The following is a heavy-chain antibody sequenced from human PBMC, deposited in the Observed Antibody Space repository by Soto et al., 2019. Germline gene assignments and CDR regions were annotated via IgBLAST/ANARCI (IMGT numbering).Heavy chain of an antibody. V-gene: IGHV4-34*01. CDR3: ARGASEITMIVVVIKGGVYFDY. Sequence: AVYGGSFSGYYWSWIRQPPGKGLEWIGEINHSGSTNYNPSLKSRVTISVDTSKNQFSLKLSSVTAADTAVYYCARGASEITMIVVVIKGGVYFDYWGQGTLVTVSS. CDR1: GGSFSGYY. D-gene: IGHD3-22*01. CDR2: INHSGST. J-gene: IGHJ4*02.